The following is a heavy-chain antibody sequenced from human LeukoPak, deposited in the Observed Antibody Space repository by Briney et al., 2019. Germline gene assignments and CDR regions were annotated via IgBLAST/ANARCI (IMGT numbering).Heavy chain of an antibody. J-gene: IGHJ4*02. V-gene: IGHV4-34*01. D-gene: IGHD3-22*01. CDR2: INHSGST. CDR3: ARGRYYYDSSGNRMSGYFDY. CDR1: GGSFSGYY. Sequence: SETLSLTCAVYGGSFSGYYWSWIRQPPGKGLEWIGEINHSGSTNYNPSLKSRVTISVDTSKNQFPLKLSSVTAADTAVYYCARGRYYYDSSGNRMSGYFDYWGQGTLVTVSS.